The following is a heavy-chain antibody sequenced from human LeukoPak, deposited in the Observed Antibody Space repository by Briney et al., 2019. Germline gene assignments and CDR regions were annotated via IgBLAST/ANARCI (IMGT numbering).Heavy chain of an antibody. J-gene: IGHJ4*02. CDR2: IYTSGST. V-gene: IGHV4-4*07. CDR3: AREDRSGYFSVVDY. CDR1: GGSISNYY. D-gene: IGHD3-22*01. Sequence: SETLSLTCTVSGGSISNYYWSWIRQPAGKGLEWIGRIYTSGSTNYNPSLKSRVTISVDTSKNQFSLKLSSVTAADTAVYYCAREDRSGYFSVVDYWGQGTLVTVSS.